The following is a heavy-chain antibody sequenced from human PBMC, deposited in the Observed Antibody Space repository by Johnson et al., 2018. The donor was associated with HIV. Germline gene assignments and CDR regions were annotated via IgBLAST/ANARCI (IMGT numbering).Heavy chain of an antibody. CDR3: ARAGQQWLADAFDI. V-gene: IGHV3-30*03. J-gene: IGHJ3*02. Sequence: QVQLVESGGGLVQPGGSLRLSCAASGFTFSGYGMHWVRQAPGKGLEWVAVLSYDGSSKYYADSVKGRITISRDNSKNTLYLQMNSLRAEDTAVYYCARAGQQWLADAFDIWGQGTMVTVSS. CDR2: LSYDGSSK. CDR1: GFTFSGYG. D-gene: IGHD6-19*01.